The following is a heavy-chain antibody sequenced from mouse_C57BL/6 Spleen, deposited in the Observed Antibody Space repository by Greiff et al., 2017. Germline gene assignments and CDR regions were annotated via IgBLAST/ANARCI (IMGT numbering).Heavy chain of an antibody. J-gene: IGHJ3*01. D-gene: IGHD1-1*01. CDR2: IDPENGDT. Sequence: EVKLVESGAELVRPGASVKLSCTASGFNIKDDYLHWVKQRPEQGLEWIGWIDPENGDTEYASKFQGKATITADTSSNTSYLQLSSLTSEDTAVYYCTTLRRYPAYWGQGTLVTVSA. CDR1: GFNIKDDY. V-gene: IGHV14-4*01. CDR3: TTLRRYPAY.